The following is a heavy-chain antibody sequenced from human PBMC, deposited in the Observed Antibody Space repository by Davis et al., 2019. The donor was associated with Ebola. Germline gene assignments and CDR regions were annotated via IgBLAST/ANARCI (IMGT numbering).Heavy chain of an antibody. CDR3: AKTSSQVAGTMSYYGMDV. J-gene: IGHJ6*02. Sequence: GESLKISCAASGFTFSSYWMHWVRQAPGKGLVWVSRINSDGSSTSYADSVKGRFTISRDNAKNTLYLQMNGLRAEDTAVYYCAKTSSQVAGTMSYYGMDVWGQGTTVTVSS. V-gene: IGHV3-74*01. CDR2: INSDGSST. D-gene: IGHD3-10*02. CDR1: GFTFSSYW.